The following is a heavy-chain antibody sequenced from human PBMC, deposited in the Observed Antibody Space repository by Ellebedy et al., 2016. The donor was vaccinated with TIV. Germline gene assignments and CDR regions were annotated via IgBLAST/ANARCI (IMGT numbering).Heavy chain of an antibody. CDR1: GGSIRTYY. CDR2: IYSSGNT. V-gene: IGHV4-59*12. CDR3: AREGRFATYWFDP. D-gene: IGHD3-10*01. J-gene: IGHJ5*02. Sequence: SETLSLTXTVSGGSIRTYYWSWIRQPPGKGLEWIGYIYSSGNTNTKPSLKGRVTMSLDTSKNQFSLKLRSVTAADTAVYYCAREGRFATYWFDPWGQGTLVTVSS.